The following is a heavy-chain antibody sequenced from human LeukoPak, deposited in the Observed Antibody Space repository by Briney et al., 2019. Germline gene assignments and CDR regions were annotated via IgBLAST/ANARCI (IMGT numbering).Heavy chain of an antibody. CDR1: GFTFSSYW. Sequence: GGSLRLSCAASGFTFSSYWMHWVRQAPGKGLVWVSRINSDGSSTSYADSVKGRFTISRDNAKNTLYLQMNSLRAEDTAVYYCARRTSWFSFYYYYGMDVWGQGTTVTVSS. V-gene: IGHV3-74*01. J-gene: IGHJ6*02. D-gene: IGHD2-2*01. CDR2: INSDGSST. CDR3: ARRTSWFSFYYYYGMDV.